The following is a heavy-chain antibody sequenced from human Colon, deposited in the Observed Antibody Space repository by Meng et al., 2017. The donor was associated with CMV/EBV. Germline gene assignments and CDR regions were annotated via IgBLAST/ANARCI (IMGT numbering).Heavy chain of an antibody. J-gene: IGHJ3*02. CDR3: ARIRSYSGSGIYSRDAFDI. D-gene: IGHD3-10*01. CDR1: GFSFNAYI. CDR2: ISSDISKT. V-gene: IGHV3-30-3*01. Sequence: GGSLRLSCAASGFSFNAYIVHWVRQAPDKGLEWVATISSDISKTYYTDSVKGRFTISRDNSRSTLYLQMNSLRLEDTAVYYCARIRSYSGSGIYSRDAFDIWGQGTMVTVS.